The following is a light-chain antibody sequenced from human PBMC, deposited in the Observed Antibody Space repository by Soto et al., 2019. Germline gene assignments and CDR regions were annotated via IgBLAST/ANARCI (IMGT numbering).Light chain of an antibody. CDR3: SSYTTSNTYV. V-gene: IGLV2-18*02. J-gene: IGLJ1*01. CDR2: DVS. Sequence: QSALTQPPSVSGSPGQSVAISCTGTSSDVGSNNRVSWYQQPPGSAPKLIIYDVSNRPSGIPDRFSGSRSANTASLTISGLQTEDEADYYCSSYTTSNTYVLGTGTKLTVL. CDR1: SSDVGSNNR.